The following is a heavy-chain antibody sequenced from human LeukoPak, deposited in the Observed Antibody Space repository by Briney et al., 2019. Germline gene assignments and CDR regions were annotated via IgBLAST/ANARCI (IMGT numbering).Heavy chain of an antibody. V-gene: IGHV1-2*04. CDR2: INPNSGGT. Sequence: ASVKVSCKASGYTFTSYYMHWVRQAPGQGLEWMGWINPNSGGTNYAQKFQGWVTMTRDTSISTAYMELSRLRSDDTAVYYCARARRSIAVAAPSGRGAFDIWGQGTMVTVSS. D-gene: IGHD6-19*01. CDR1: GYTFTSYY. CDR3: ARARRSIAVAAPSGRGAFDI. J-gene: IGHJ3*02.